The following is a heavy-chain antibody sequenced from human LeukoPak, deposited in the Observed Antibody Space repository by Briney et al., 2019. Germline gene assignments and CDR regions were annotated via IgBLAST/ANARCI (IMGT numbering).Heavy chain of an antibody. CDR1: GFTVNNNF. CDR3: ARERNCGGECYQRDAFDL. J-gene: IGHJ3*01. D-gene: IGHD2-21*01. Sequence: GGSLRLSCAASGFTVNNNFMSWVRQAPGKGLDWVSVIYSDGTTYYADSVKGRFTISRDNSKNMLFLQMNSLRAADTAVYFCARERNCGGECYQRDAFDLWGQGTMVTVSS. V-gene: IGHV3-53*01. CDR2: IYSDGTT.